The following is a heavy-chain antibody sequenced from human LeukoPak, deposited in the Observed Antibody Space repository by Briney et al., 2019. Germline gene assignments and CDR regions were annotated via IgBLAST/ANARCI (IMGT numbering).Heavy chain of an antibody. CDR1: GGSISSSSYY. J-gene: IGHJ5*02. V-gene: IGHV4-39*07. CDR3: AREDPGVAASYYYDSSGYKWNWFDP. D-gene: IGHD3-22*01. CDR2: IYYSGST. Sequence: SETLSLTCTVSGGSISSSSYYWGWIRQPPGKGLEWIGSIYYSGSTYYNPSLKSRVTISVDTSKNQFSLKLSSVTAADTAVYYCAREDPGVAASYYYDSSGYKWNWFDPWGQGTLVTVSS.